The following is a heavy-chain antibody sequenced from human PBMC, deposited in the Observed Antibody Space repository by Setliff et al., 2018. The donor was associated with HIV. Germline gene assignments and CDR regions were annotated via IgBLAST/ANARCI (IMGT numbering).Heavy chain of an antibody. D-gene: IGHD1-26*01. J-gene: IGHJ3*02. CDR3: ARGTRVGANDAFDI. CDR1: GYNFVNYE. CDR2: MNPDSGNT. Sequence: GASVKVSCKASGYNFVNYEINWVRQATGQGLEWMGWMNPDSGNTDYAQKFQGRVTMTRDTSISTAYMELSRLRSDDTAVYYCARGTRVGANDAFDIWGQGTMVTVSS. V-gene: IGHV1-8*02.